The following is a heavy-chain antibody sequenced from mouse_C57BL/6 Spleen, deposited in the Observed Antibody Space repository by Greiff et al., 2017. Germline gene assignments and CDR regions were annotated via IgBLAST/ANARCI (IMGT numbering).Heavy chain of an antibody. CDR2: ISSGSSTI. D-gene: IGHD4-1*01. J-gene: IGHJ2*01. V-gene: IGHV5-17*01. Sequence: EVMLVESGGGLVKPGGSLKLSCAASGFTFSDYGMHWVRQAPEKGLEWVAYISSGSSTIYYADTVKGRFTISRDNAKNTLFLQMTSLRSEETAMYYCATGTDFDYWGQGTTLTVSS. CDR3: ATGTDFDY. CDR1: GFTFSDYG.